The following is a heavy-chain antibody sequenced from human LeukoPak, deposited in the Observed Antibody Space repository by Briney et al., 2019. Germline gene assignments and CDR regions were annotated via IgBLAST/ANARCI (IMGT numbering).Heavy chain of an antibody. V-gene: IGHV3-48*03. CDR3: AREGYSYVVDFYYYMDV. CDR1: GFTFSSYE. CDR2: ISSSGTTI. J-gene: IGHJ6*03. Sequence: GGSLRLSCAASGFTFSSYEMNWVRQAPGKGLEWVSYISSSGTTIYYADSVKGRFTISRDNAKNSLYLQMNSLRAEDTAVYYCAREGYSYVVDFYYYMDVWGKGTTVTISS. D-gene: IGHD5-18*01.